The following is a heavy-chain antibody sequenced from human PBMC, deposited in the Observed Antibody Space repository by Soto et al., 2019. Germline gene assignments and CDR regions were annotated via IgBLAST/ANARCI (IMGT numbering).Heavy chain of an antibody. CDR2: ISYDGSNK. CDR1: GFTFSSYA. J-gene: IGHJ6*02. D-gene: IGHD6-13*01. CDR3: ARDRGTATKYYYYGMDV. Sequence: GSLRLSCAASGFTFSSYAMHWVRQAPGKGLEWVAVISYDGSNKYYADSVKGRFTISRDNSKNTLYLQMNSLRAEDTAVYYCARDRGTATKYYYYGMDVWGQGTTVTVSS. V-gene: IGHV3-30-3*01.